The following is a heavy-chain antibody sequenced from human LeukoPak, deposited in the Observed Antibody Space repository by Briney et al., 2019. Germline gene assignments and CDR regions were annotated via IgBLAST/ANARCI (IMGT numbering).Heavy chain of an antibody. Sequence: SETLSLTCTLSGGSIISENHYWGWIRQPPGKRLEWIGTIYYIGRSYYNSSLKSRATVSVDTSKNQISLILSSVIDADAAVYYCARQLNVVWAFDIWGQGTTVTVSS. V-gene: IGHV4-39*01. D-gene: IGHD2-15*01. CDR2: IYYIGRS. CDR3: ARQLNVVWAFDI. J-gene: IGHJ3*02. CDR1: GGSIISENHY.